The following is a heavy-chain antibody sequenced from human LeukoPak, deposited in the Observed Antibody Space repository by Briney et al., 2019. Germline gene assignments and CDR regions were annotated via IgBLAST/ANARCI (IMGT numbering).Heavy chain of an antibody. CDR3: AREPEDTAMENGGGLFSPRYYYYMDV. Sequence: GGSLRLSCAASGLTFSNYAMSWVRQAPGKGLEWVSGISDSGGSTHYADSVKGRFTISRDNAKNSLYLQMNSLRAEDTAVYYCAREPEDTAMENGGGLFSPRYYYYMDVWGKGTTVTVSS. D-gene: IGHD5-18*01. J-gene: IGHJ6*03. CDR2: ISDSGGST. V-gene: IGHV3-23*01. CDR1: GLTFSNYA.